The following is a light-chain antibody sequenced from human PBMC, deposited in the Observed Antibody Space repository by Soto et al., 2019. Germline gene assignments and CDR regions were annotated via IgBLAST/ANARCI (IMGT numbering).Light chain of an antibody. Sequence: DIQLTQSPSFLSASVGDTVTITCRASQALSNYLAWYQQKPGKAPDLLIYSASTLRSGVPSRFSGSGSETEFTLTIRALQPEDFATYYCQQLNSFPLTFGGGTKVDIK. V-gene: IGKV1-9*01. CDR3: QQLNSFPLT. J-gene: IGKJ4*01. CDR1: QALSNY. CDR2: SAS.